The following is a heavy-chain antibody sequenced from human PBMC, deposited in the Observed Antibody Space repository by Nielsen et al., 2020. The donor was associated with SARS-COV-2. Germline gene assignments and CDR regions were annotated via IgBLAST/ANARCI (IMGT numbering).Heavy chain of an antibody. CDR3: ASVQNAIAAAATSLVWFDY. J-gene: IGHJ4*02. CDR2: IIPIFGTA. D-gene: IGHD6-13*01. V-gene: IGHV1-69*13. Sequence: SVKVSCKASGGTFSSYAISWVRQAPGQGLEWMGGIIPIFGTANYAQKFQGRVTITADESTSTAYMELSSLRSEDTAVYYCASVQNAIAAAATSLVWFDYWGQGTLVTVSS. CDR1: GGTFSSYA.